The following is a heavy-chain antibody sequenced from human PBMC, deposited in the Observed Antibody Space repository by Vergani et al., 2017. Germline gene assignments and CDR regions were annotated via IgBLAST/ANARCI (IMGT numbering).Heavy chain of an antibody. CDR3: ARNPRPRCINSVCRYVFDV. V-gene: IGHV3-7*01. CDR2: ISPDGSAT. CDR1: GFSLSRFW. D-gene: IGHD1-1*01. Sequence: DVHLAESGGGFFQPGGSLRLSCSASGFSLSRFWMSWVRQAPEKGLEWVAHISPDGSATSYVDSVKGRFTISRDNSRNTVSLQMDSLGLEDTAVYYCARNPRPRCINSVCRYVFDVWGHGTKVTVSS. J-gene: IGHJ3*01.